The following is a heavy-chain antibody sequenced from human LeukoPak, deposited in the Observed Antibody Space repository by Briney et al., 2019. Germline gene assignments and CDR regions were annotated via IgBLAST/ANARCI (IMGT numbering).Heavy chain of an antibody. V-gene: IGHV3-11*05. CDR3: ARDIFERERIVDY. CDR2: ISSSSSYT. J-gene: IGHJ4*02. CDR1: GFTFSDYY. D-gene: IGHD1-1*01. Sequence: GGSLRLSCAASGFTFSDYYMSWIRQAPGKGLEWVSYISSSSSYTNYADSVKGRFTISRDNAKNSLYLQMNSLRAEDTAVYYCARDIFERERIVDYWGRGTLVTVSS.